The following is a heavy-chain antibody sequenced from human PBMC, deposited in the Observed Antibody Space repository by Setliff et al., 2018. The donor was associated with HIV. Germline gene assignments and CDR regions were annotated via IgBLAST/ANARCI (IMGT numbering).Heavy chain of an antibody. CDR1: GDLFSSDYY. CDR3: ARRSGWSLDY. Sequence: SETLSLTCTVSGDLFSSDYYWGWIRQSPGKGLKWIGEIIPSGSTNYNPSLKSRVTISVDTSKNQFSLKLSSVTAADTAVYYCARRSGWSLDYWGQGTLVTVSS. V-gene: IGHV4-34*12. D-gene: IGHD6-19*01. CDR2: IIPSGST. J-gene: IGHJ4*02.